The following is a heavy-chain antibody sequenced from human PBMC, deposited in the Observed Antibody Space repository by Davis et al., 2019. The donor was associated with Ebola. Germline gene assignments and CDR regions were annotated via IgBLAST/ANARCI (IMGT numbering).Heavy chain of an antibody. V-gene: IGHV3-21*01. CDR2: ISSSSSYI. CDR3: ARGDCGGDCFLRWWYFDL. D-gene: IGHD2-21*02. Sequence: GGSLRLSCAASGFTFSSYSMNWVRQAPGKGLEWVSSISSSSSYIYYADSVKGRFTISRDNAKNSLYLQMNSLRAEDTAVYYCARGDCGGDCFLRWWYFDLWGRGTLVTVSS. CDR1: GFTFSSYS. J-gene: IGHJ2*01.